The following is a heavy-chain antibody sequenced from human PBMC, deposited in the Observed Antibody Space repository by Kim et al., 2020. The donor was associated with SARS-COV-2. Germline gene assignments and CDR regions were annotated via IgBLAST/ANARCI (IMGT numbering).Heavy chain of an antibody. CDR1: GFTFSSSV. CDR2: IVVGRGNT. Sequence: SVKVSCKASGFTFSSSVVQWVRQSRGQGLEWIGWIVVGRGNTNYAQKFQERVTISRDMSTNTAYMEVTSLRSEDTAVYYCAAGDYYDSSGYYSDYYSGMDVRGQGTTVTVSS. J-gene: IGHJ6*02. CDR3: AAGDYYDSSGYYSDYYSGMDV. D-gene: IGHD3-22*01. V-gene: IGHV1-58*01.